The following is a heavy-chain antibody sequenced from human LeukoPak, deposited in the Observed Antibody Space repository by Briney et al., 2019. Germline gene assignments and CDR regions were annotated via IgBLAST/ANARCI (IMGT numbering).Heavy chain of an antibody. CDR1: GGSISSGGYY. D-gene: IGHD5-18*01. CDR3: ASGLIRGYSYGDSFDY. J-gene: IGHJ4*02. CDR2: VYDIGST. V-gene: IGHV4-31*03. Sequence: SQTLSLTCTVSGGSISSGGYYWSWIRQHPGKGLEWIGFVYDIGSTYYNPSLKSRASISVDTSNNQFSLKLISVTVADTAVYYCASGLIRGYSYGDSFDYWGPGTLVTVSS.